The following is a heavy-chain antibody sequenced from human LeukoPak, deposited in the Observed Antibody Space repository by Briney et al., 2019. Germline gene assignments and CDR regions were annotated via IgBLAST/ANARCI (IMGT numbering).Heavy chain of an antibody. Sequence: GGSLRLSCAASGFAFSSFAMSWVRQAPGKGLEWVSAIRGPATSTYYADSVKGRFTISRDNSKNTLYLEMNSLRAKDTAIYYCAKDFLRWGSGWSGGLDYWGQGTLVTVSS. D-gene: IGHD6-19*01. CDR3: AKDFLRWGSGWSGGLDY. CDR2: IRGPATST. CDR1: GFAFSSFA. V-gene: IGHV3-23*01. J-gene: IGHJ4*02.